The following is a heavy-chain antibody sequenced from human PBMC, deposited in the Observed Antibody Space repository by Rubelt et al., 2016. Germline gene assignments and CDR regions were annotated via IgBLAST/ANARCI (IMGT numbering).Heavy chain of an antibody. Sequence: QVQLQQWGAGLLKPSETLSLTCAVYGGSFSGYYWSWIRQPPGKGLEWIGEINHSGSTNYNPSLKCRVTHSVDTSKNHFSLKLGSVTAADTAVYYCASRTYYYDSSGYYGSAFDIWGQGTMVTVSS. D-gene: IGHD3-22*01. CDR1: GGSFSGYY. CDR3: ASRTYYYDSSGYYGSAFDI. CDR2: INHSGST. J-gene: IGHJ3*02. V-gene: IGHV4-34*01.